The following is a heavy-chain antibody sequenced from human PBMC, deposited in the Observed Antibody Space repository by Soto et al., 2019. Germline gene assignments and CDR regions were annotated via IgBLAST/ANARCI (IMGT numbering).Heavy chain of an antibody. J-gene: IGHJ4*02. Sequence: GSLRLSCAASGFTFSSYAMSLVRQAPGKGLEWVSAISGSGGSTYYADSVKGRFTISRDNSKNTLYLQMNSLRAEDTAVYYCAKRYTGYCSGGSCYNFDYWGQGTLVTVSS. CDR2: ISGSGGST. V-gene: IGHV3-23*01. CDR3: AKRYTGYCSGGSCYNFDY. CDR1: GFTFSSYA. D-gene: IGHD2-15*01.